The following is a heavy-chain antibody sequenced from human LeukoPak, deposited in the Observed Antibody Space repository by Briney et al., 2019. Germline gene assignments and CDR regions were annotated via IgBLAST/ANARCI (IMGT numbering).Heavy chain of an antibody. D-gene: IGHD6-13*01. CDR3: AKGLDKTRYSSSWYTEYFQH. CDR2: ISGSGGST. J-gene: IGHJ1*01. CDR1: GFTFSSYA. Sequence: GSLRLSCAASGFTFSSYAMSWVRQAPGKGLEWVSAISGSGGSTYYADSVKGRFTISRDNSKNTLYLQMNSLRAEDTAVYYCAKGLDKTRYSSSWYTEYFQHWGQGTLVTVSS. V-gene: IGHV3-23*01.